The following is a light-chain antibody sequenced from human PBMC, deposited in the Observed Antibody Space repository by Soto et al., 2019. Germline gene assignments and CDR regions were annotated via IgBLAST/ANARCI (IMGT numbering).Light chain of an antibody. V-gene: IGLV2-14*01. Sequence: QSALTQPASVSGSPGRSITISCTGTSSDVGGYDFVSWYQQNPGKAPKLMIYEVSDRPSGVSNRFSGSKSGNTASLTISGLQAEDEAHYYCTSYTSSSTLDVVFGGGTKLTVL. CDR2: EVS. J-gene: IGLJ2*01. CDR3: TSYTSSSTLDVV. CDR1: SSDVGGYDF.